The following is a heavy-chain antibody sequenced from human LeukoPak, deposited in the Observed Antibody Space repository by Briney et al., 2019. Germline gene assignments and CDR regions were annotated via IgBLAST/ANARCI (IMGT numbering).Heavy chain of an antibody. CDR3: ARGLQREYNWFDP. Sequence: ASVKVSCKASGYTFTGYYMHWVRQAPGQGLEWMGWINPNSGGTNYAQKFQGRVTMTRNTSISTAYMELSSLRSEDTAVYYCARGLQREYNWFDPWGQGTLVTVSS. J-gene: IGHJ5*02. CDR1: GYTFTGYY. V-gene: IGHV1-2*02. D-gene: IGHD4-11*01. CDR2: INPNSGGT.